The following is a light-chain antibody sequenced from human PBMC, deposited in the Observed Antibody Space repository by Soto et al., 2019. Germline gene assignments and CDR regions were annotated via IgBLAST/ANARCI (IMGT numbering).Light chain of an antibody. V-gene: IGKV1-5*01. J-gene: IGKJ1*01. CDR3: QQYQSYSRT. CDR2: DAS. Sequence: DIQMTQSPSTLSASVGARVTITCRASQTIGSWLAWYQQKPGKAPKLLIYDASSLESGVPSRFSGSGSGTEFTLTISSLKPDDFATYYCQQYQSYSRTFGQGTKVDIK. CDR1: QTIGSW.